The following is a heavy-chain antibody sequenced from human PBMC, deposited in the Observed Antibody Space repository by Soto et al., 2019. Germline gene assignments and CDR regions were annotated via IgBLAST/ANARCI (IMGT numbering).Heavy chain of an antibody. V-gene: IGHV4-30-2*01. J-gene: IGHJ6*02. CDR3: ARAHYGDYGYGMDV. CDR2: IYHSGST. CDR1: GGYISSGGYS. Sequence: QLQLQESGSGLVKPSQTLSLTCAVSGGYISSGGYSWSWIRQPPGKGLYWIGDIYHSGSTYYNPSLKSRVTISVDRSKNQFSLKLSSVTAADTAVYYCARAHYGDYGYGMDVWGQGTTVTFSS. D-gene: IGHD4-17*01.